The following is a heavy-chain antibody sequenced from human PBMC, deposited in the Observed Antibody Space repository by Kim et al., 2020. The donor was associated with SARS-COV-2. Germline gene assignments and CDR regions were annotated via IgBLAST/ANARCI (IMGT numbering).Heavy chain of an antibody. Sequence: ASVKVSCKASGYTFTSYGISWVRQAPGQGLEWMGWISAYNGNTNYAQKLQGRVTMTTDTSTSTAYMELRSLRSDDTAVYYCARDERPRVARGCPSRWGQGTLVTVSS. CDR1: GYTFTSYG. J-gene: IGHJ4*02. CDR2: ISAYNGNT. CDR3: ARDERPRVARGCPSR. V-gene: IGHV1-18*04. D-gene: IGHD5-12*01.